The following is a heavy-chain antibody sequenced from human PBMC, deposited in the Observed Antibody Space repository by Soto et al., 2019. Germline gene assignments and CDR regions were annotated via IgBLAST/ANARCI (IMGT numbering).Heavy chain of an antibody. V-gene: IGHV5-51*01. CDR2: IYPGDSDT. CDR1: GYSFTSYW. Sequence: PGESLKISCKGSGYSFTSYWIGWVRQMPGKGLEWMGIIYPGDSDTRYSPSFQGQVTISADKSISTAYLQWSSLKASDTAMYYCARLNSGSSNLLSPDFDYWGQGTLVTVSS. J-gene: IGHJ4*02. CDR3: ARLNSGSSNLLSPDFDY. D-gene: IGHD1-26*01.